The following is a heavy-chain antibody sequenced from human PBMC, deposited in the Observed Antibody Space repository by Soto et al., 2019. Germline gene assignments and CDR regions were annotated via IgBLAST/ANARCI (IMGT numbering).Heavy chain of an antibody. CDR2: IKSKTNDGTT. J-gene: IGHJ4*02. CDR1: GFTFSYAW. D-gene: IGHD1-1*01. Sequence: EVQLVESGGGLVKPGGSLRLSCVGSGFTFSYAWMNWVRQAPGKGLEWVGRIKSKTNDGTTDYAAPVKGRFTISRDDSKSTLYLQMNSLKTEDTAVYFCTTDVLYHWVGFPRFDFWGQGTRVTVSS. CDR3: TTDVLYHWVGFPRFDF. V-gene: IGHV3-15*07.